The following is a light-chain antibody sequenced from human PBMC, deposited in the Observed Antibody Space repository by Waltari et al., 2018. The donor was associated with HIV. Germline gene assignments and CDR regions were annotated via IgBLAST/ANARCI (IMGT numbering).Light chain of an antibody. CDR2: EVN. J-gene: IGLJ2*01. CDR3: CSYAGSSTFKV. Sequence: QSALTQPASVSGSPGQSITISCTGTSSDVGSYNLVSWYQQHPGKAPKLLIYEVNKRASGVSNRLSGSKSGNTASLTISGLQAEDEADYHCCSYAGSSTFKVFGGGTKLTVL. V-gene: IGLV2-23*02. CDR1: SSDVGSYNL.